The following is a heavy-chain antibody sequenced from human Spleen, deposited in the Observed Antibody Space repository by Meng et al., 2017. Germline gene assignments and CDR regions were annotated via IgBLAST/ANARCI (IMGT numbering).Heavy chain of an antibody. CDR2: TYYRSKWYN. V-gene: IGHV6-1*01. D-gene: IGHD3-10*01. CDR3: AREQLWFGELLSTYYFDY. J-gene: IGHJ4*02. Sequence: QVPLQQPGPGLGKPSQTLSPSCASAGDSVSSNSAAWNWIRQSPSRGLEWLGRTYYRSKWYNDYAVSVKSRITINPDTSKNQFSLQLNSVTPEDTAVYYCAREQLWFGELLSTYYFDYWGQGTLVTVSS. CDR1: GDSVSSNSAA.